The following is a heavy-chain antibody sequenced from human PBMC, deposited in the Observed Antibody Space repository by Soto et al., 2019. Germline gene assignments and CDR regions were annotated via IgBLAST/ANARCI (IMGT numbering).Heavy chain of an antibody. CDR2: ISWNSGDI. Sequence: DVQLVESGGGSVQPGRSLRLSCAASGFSFDDYGMHWVRQGPGKGLEWGSGISWNSGDIYYADSVKGRFTISRDNAKRSLYLQMNSLRTEDTALYYCAKDNDLDRDGPFDYWGQGILVTVSS. CDR1: GFSFDDYG. J-gene: IGHJ4*02. V-gene: IGHV3-9*01. CDR3: AKDNDLDRDGPFDY. D-gene: IGHD2-2*03.